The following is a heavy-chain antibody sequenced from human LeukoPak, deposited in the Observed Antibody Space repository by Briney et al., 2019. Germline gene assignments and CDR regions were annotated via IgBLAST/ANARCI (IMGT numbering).Heavy chain of an antibody. CDR3: ARDLDDFWSGQILPYY. Sequence: SETLSLTCAVSGDSISSNTWWSWVRQPPRKGLEWIGEIHHSGRTNYNPSLKSRVTISVDKSKNQFSLKLSSVTAADTAVYYCARDLDDFWSGQILPYYWGQGTLVTVSS. D-gene: IGHD3-3*01. V-gene: IGHV4-4*02. J-gene: IGHJ4*02. CDR2: IHHSGRT. CDR1: GDSISSNTW.